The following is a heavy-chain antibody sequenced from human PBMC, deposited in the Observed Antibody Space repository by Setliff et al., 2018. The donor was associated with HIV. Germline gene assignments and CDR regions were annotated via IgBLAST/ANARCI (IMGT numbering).Heavy chain of an antibody. CDR1: GYTLSELS. CDR2: FDPQDGET. CDR3: ARATVVVVITTTTYNWFDP. D-gene: IGHD3-22*01. J-gene: IGHJ5*02. V-gene: IGHV1-24*01. Sequence: ASVKVSCKVYGYTLSELSIHWVRQAPGKGLEWMGYFDPQDGETVYAQKFQGRVTMTGDTSISTAYVEVSSLRSEDTAVYYCARATVVVVITTTTYNWFDPWGQGTLVTVSS.